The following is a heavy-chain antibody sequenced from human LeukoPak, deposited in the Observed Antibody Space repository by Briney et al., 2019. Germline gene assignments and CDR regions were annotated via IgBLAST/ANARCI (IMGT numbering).Heavy chain of an antibody. CDR3: ARSDSGSYYWNWFDP. CDR2: INPTGGST. Sequence: ASVKVSCKASGYTLTSYYMHWVRQAPGQGLEWMGLINPTGGSTGYAQKFQGRVTMTRDMSTSTDYMELSSLRSEDTAIYYCARSDSGSYYWNWFDPWGQGTLVTVSS. CDR1: GYTLTSYY. D-gene: IGHD1-26*01. V-gene: IGHV1-46*01. J-gene: IGHJ5*02.